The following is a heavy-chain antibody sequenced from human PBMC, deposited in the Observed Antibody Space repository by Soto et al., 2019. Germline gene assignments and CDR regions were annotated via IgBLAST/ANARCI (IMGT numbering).Heavy chain of an antibody. CDR2: NNPNNGNT. Sequence: QVQLVQSGAEVKKPAATVRLSCKASGYTFTDYLITWVRQAPAQVLEWMGWNNPNNGNTNYAQKAQGRLNLTTDTSSNKAYENLRCLRSDGTGVDYCSRDNKDGNYTCYYYMDVWGKGTAVTVSS. CDR3: SRDNKDGNYTCYYYMDV. CDR1: GYTFTDYL. J-gene: IGHJ6*03. V-gene: IGHV1-18*01.